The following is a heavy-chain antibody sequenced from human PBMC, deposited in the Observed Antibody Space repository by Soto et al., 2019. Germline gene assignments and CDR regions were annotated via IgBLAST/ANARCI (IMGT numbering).Heavy chain of an antibody. V-gene: IGHV1-69*04. CDR1: GGTFSSYT. Sequence: SVKVSCKASGGTFSSYTISWVRQAPGQGLEWMGRIIPILGIANYAQKFQGRVTMTRDTSTSTVYMELSSLRSEDTAVYYCARDYGSGSPLYFDYWGQGTLVTVSS. D-gene: IGHD3-10*01. CDR3: ARDYGSGSPLYFDY. J-gene: IGHJ4*02. CDR2: IIPILGIA.